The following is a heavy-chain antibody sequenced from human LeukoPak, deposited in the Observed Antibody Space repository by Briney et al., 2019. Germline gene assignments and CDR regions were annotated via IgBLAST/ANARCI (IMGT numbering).Heavy chain of an antibody. CDR3: ARDNIFGVATFDY. D-gene: IGHD3-3*01. Sequence: GGSLRLSCAASGFTFSNAWMHWVRQAPGKGLVWVSHINSDGSWTSYADSVKGRFTISKDNAKNTVYLQMNSLRAEDTAVYYCARDNIFGVATFDYWGQGTLVTVSS. CDR1: GFTFSNAW. CDR2: INSDGSWT. V-gene: IGHV3-74*01. J-gene: IGHJ4*02.